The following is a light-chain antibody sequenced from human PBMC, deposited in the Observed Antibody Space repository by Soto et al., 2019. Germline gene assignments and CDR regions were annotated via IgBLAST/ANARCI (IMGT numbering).Light chain of an antibody. J-gene: IGLJ1*01. Sequence: QSAPTQPASASGSLGQSVTISCSGTSGDVGGYKYVSWYQQHPGKVPKLMIYDVSERPSGVPDRFSGSKSGNTASLTISVLQADDEAYYYCCAYADTVYVFGTVTKLTVL. CDR1: SGDVGGYKY. V-gene: IGLV2-8*01. CDR2: DVS. CDR3: CAYADTVYV.